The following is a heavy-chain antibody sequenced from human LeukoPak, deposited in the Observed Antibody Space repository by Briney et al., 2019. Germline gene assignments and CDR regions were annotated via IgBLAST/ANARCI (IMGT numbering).Heavy chain of an antibody. CDR2: IYYSGST. Sequence: PSQTLSLTCAVSGGSISSGGYSWSWIRQPPGKGLEWIGYIYYSGSTNYNPSFKSRVTISVDTSKNQFSLKLSSVTAADTAVYYCARDLYYYDSSGYGHHINWFDPWGQGTLVTVSS. V-gene: IGHV4-30-4*07. CDR3: ARDLYYYDSSGYGHHINWFDP. J-gene: IGHJ5*02. CDR1: GGSISSGGYS. D-gene: IGHD3-22*01.